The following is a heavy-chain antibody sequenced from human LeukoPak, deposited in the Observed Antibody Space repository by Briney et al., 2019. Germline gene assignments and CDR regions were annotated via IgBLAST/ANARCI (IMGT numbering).Heavy chain of an antibody. V-gene: IGHV3-21*01. J-gene: IGHJ4*02. CDR2: ISGIRYNI. CDR1: GFTLSRYS. D-gene: IGHD4-17*01. CDR3: ARVNGDLDY. Sequence: GGSLRLSCAASGFTLSRYSMNWVRQTPGRGLEWVSSISGIRYNIYYADSVKGRFTISRDNAKNSLYLQMNSLRDEDTAVYYCARVNGDLDYWGQGTLVTVSS.